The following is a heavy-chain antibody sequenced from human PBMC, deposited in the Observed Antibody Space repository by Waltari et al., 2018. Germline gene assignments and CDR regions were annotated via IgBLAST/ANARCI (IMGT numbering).Heavy chain of an antibody. V-gene: IGHV3-21*01. D-gene: IGHD1-1*01. CDR3: AREEGRGNDGIDY. J-gene: IGHJ4*02. CDR2: ISSSSSYI. Sequence: EVQLVESGGGLVKPGGSLRLSCAASGFTFSSYSMNWVRQAPGKGREWVSSISSSSSYIYYADSVKGRFTISRDNAKNSLYLQMNSLRAEDTAVYYCAREEGRGNDGIDYWGQGTLVTVSS. CDR1: GFTFSSYS.